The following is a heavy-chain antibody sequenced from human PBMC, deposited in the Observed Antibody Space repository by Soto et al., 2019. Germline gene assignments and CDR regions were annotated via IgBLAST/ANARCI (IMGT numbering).Heavy chain of an antibody. CDR2: MNPNSGHT. Sequence: QVQLVQSGAEVKKPGASVKVSCTASGYTFTSYDINWLRQATGQVLEWMGWMNPNSGHTGYALKFQGRVTMTRNTSISTAYRELSSRRSEDTAVYYCARGPPTCRGKQLDYWGKGTLVTVSS. CDR1: GYTFTSYD. J-gene: IGHJ4*02. CDR3: ARGPPTCRGKQLDY. V-gene: IGHV1-8*01. D-gene: IGHD1-26*01.